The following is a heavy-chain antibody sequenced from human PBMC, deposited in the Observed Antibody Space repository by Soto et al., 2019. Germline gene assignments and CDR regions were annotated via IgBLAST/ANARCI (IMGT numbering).Heavy chain of an antibody. CDR2: INAGNGNT. Sequence: QVQLVQSGAEVKKPGASVKVSCKASGYTFTSYAMHWVRQAPGQGLEWMGWINAGNGNTKYSQKFQGRVTITRDTSASTAYMELSSLRSEDTAVYYCARGAWMDFWSGYSGPFDYWGQGTLVTVSS. J-gene: IGHJ4*02. CDR3: ARGAWMDFWSGYSGPFDY. V-gene: IGHV1-3*01. CDR1: GYTFTSYA. D-gene: IGHD3-3*01.